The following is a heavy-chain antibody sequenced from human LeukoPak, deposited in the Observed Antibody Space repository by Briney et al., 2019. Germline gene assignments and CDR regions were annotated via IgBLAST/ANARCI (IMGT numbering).Heavy chain of an antibody. D-gene: IGHD6-19*01. V-gene: IGHV4-59*01. CDR1: GGSISSYY. J-gene: IGHJ3*02. CDR3: ARDGYSSGWGRAFDI. CDR2: IYYSGST. Sequence: SETLSLTCTVSGGSISSYYWSWIRQPPGQGLEWSGYIYYSGSTNYNPSLKSRVTISVDTSKNQFSLKLSSVTAADTAVYYCARDGYSSGWGRAFDIWGQGTMVTVSS.